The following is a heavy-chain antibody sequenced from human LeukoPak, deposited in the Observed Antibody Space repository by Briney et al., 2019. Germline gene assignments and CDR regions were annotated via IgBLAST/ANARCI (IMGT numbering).Heavy chain of an antibody. V-gene: IGHV3-53*01. D-gene: IGHD3-9*01. CDR3: ARRAASLRYFDWLTTVNDAFGI. J-gene: IGHJ3*02. CDR2: IYSGGST. Sequence: GGSLRLSCAASGFTVRTNYMSWVRQAPGKGLEWVSVIYSGGSTYYADSVKGRFTISRDNSKNILFLQMNSLRAEDTAVYYCARRAASLRYFDWLTTVNDAFGIWGQGTLVTVSS. CDR1: GFTVRTNY.